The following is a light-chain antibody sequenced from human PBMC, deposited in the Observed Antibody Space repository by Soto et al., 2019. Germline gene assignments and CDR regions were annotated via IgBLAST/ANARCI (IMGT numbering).Light chain of an antibody. V-gene: IGLV2-14*01. CDR3: SSYTKTGGGV. CDR2: EVT. CDR1: SSDVGGYNY. Sequence: QSALTQPASVSGSPGQSITISCTGTSSDVGGYNYVSWYQLHPGKAPKLLIYEVTNRPSGVSHRFSGSKAGNTASVTISGLQAEDEAHYYCSSYTKTGGGVFGGGTKLTVL. J-gene: IGLJ3*02.